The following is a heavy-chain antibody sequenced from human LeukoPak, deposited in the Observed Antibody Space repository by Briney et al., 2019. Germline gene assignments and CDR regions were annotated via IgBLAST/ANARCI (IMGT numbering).Heavy chain of an antibody. CDR1: GGSISSYY. D-gene: IGHD3-22*01. Sequence: NPSETLSLTCTVSGGSISSYYWSWIRQPPGKGLEWIGYIYYSGSTNYNPSLKSRVTISVDTSKNQFSLKLSSVTAADTAVYYCARGRGPPDKDYDSSGYQYYFDYWGQGTLVTVSS. CDR2: IYYSGST. CDR3: ARGRGPPDKDYDSSGYQYYFDY. J-gene: IGHJ4*02. V-gene: IGHV4-59*12.